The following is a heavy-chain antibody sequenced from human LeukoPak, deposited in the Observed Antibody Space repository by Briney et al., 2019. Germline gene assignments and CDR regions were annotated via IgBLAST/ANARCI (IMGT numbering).Heavy chain of an antibody. CDR1: GYTFTSYG. J-gene: IGHJ4*02. D-gene: IGHD3-10*01. V-gene: IGHV1-18*04. CDR2: ISAYNGNT. CDR3: ARVVLLWFGEQKGIDY. Sequence: ASVKVSCKASGYTFTSYGISWVRQAPGQGLEWMGWISAYNGNTNYAQKLQGRVTMTTDTSTSIAYMELRSLRSDDTAVYYCARVVLLWFGEQKGIDYWGQGTLVTVSS.